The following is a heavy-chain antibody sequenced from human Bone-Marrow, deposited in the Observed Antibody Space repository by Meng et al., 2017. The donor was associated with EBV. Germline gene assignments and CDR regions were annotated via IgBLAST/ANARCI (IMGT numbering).Heavy chain of an antibody. V-gene: IGHV2-5*02. Sequence: QNPFNESGPTLVQPTQTLTLTCTSSGFLRSTNGVGVGWNRQPPGKALEWLALNYGDDNKRYSPSLKSRLTITKDTSKNQVVLTMTNMDPVDTATYYCAHLDSYYDILTGYKYWGQGTLVTVSS. CDR1: GFLRSTNGVG. D-gene: IGHD3-9*01. J-gene: IGHJ4*02. CDR2: NYGDDNK. CDR3: AHLDSYYDILTGYKY.